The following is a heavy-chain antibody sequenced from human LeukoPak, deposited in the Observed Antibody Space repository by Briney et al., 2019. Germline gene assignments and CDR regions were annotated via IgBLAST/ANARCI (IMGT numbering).Heavy chain of an antibody. D-gene: IGHD6-19*01. CDR2: IYYSGST. Sequence: SETLSLTCTVSGGSISSSSYYWRWIRQPPGKGLEWIGSIYYSGSTYYNPSLKSRVTISVDTSKNQFSLKLSSVTAADTAVYYCARQGIAVAGNDAFDIWGQGTMVTVSS. J-gene: IGHJ3*02. CDR1: GGSISSSSYY. V-gene: IGHV4-39*01. CDR3: ARQGIAVAGNDAFDI.